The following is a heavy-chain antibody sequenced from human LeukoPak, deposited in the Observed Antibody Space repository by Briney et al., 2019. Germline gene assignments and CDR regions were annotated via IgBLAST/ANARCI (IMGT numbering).Heavy chain of an antibody. Sequence: PSETLSLTCAVYGGSFSDYYWSWIRQPPGKGLEWIEEINHSGSTTYNPSLKSRVTISVDTSKNQFSLKLRNVTAADTAVYYCASSGWYRGYWGQGTLVTVSS. CDR2: INHSGST. D-gene: IGHD6-19*01. J-gene: IGHJ4*02. CDR3: ASSGWYRGY. V-gene: IGHV4-34*01. CDR1: GGSFSDYY.